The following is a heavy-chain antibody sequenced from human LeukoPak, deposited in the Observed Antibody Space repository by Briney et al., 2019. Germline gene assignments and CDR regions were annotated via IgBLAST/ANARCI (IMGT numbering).Heavy chain of an antibody. V-gene: IGHV1-69*13. D-gene: IGHD6-19*01. CDR1: GGTFSSYA. Sequence: GASVKVSCKASGGTFSSYAISWVRQAPGQGLEWMGGIIPIFGTANYAQKFQGRVTITADESTRTAYMELSSLRSEDTAVYYCASRGWGSSGWYGGFDYWGQGTLVTVSS. CDR2: IIPIFGTA. J-gene: IGHJ4*02. CDR3: ASRGWGSSGWYGGFDY.